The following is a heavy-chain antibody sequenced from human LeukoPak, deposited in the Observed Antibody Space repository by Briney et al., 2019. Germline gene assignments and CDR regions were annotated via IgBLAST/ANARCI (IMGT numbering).Heavy chain of an antibody. J-gene: IGHJ4*02. CDR1: GFTVISNY. CDR3: ARVVPAANCDY. V-gene: IGHV4-30-2*01. D-gene: IGHD2-2*01. CDR2: IYHSGST. Sequence: LRLSCAASGFTVISNYMSWIRQPPGKGLEWIGYIYHSGSTYYNPSLKSRVTISVDRSKNQFSLKLSSVTAADTAVYYCARVVPAANCDYWGQGTLVTVSS.